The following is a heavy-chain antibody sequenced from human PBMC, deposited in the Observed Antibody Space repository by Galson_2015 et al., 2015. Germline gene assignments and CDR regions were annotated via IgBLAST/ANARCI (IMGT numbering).Heavy chain of an antibody. Sequence: SETLSLTCTVSGGSVNSGIYYWSWIRQPPGKALEWIGYIDYRGTTDYNPSLKSRLTISSDASRNQFSLNLSSLTAADTAIYYCARNGGRRGGLHSDYGIDVWGQGTTVTVSS. CDR2: IDYRGTT. J-gene: IGHJ6*02. V-gene: IGHV4-61*01. D-gene: IGHD2-15*01. CDR3: ARNGGRRGGLHSDYGIDV. CDR1: GGSVNSGIYY.